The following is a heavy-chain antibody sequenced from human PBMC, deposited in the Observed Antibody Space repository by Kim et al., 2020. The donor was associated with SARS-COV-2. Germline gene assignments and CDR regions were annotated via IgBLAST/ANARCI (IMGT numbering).Heavy chain of an antibody. CDR2: INPSGGST. CDR3: ARSDYDILTGYPYFDY. Sequence: ASVKVSCKASGYTFTSYYMHWVRQAPGQGLEWMGIINPSGGSTSYAQKFQGRVTMTRDTSTSTVYMELSSLRSEDTAVYYCARSDYDILTGYPYFDYWGQGTLVTVSS. J-gene: IGHJ4*02. D-gene: IGHD3-9*01. V-gene: IGHV1-46*01. CDR1: GYTFTSYY.